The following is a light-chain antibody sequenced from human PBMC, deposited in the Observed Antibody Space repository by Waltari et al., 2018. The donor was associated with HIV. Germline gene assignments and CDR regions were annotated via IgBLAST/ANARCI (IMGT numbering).Light chain of an antibody. Sequence: QSVLTQPPSVSAAPGQKVTISCSGISSNIGNSYVSCYQQAPGTAPKRLIYDNKKRASGIPDRFSGAKSGTSATLGITGLQTGDEADYHCGTWDSSLSAVVFGGGTKLTVL. CDR3: GTWDSSLSAVV. J-gene: IGLJ2*01. V-gene: IGLV1-51*01. CDR1: SSNIGNSY. CDR2: DNK.